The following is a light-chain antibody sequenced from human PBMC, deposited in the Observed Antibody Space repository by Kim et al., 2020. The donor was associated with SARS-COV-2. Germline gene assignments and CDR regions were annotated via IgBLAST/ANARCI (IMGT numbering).Light chain of an antibody. CDR3: AAWDDSLSGVV. V-gene: IGLV1-47*01. CDR2: RNN. J-gene: IGLJ2*01. Sequence: GQTVTISCSGRSSSIGSNYVYWYQQLPGTAPKLLIYRNNERPSGVPDRVSGSKSGTSASLAISGLRSEDEADYHCAAWDDSLSGVVFGGGTQLTVL. CDR1: SSSIGSNY.